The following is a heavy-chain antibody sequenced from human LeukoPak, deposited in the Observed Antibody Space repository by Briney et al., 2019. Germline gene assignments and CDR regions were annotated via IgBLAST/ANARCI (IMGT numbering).Heavy chain of an antibody. CDR3: ARRITIFGLDV. V-gene: IGHV4-34*01. J-gene: IGHJ6*02. CDR1: GGSFSGYY. D-gene: IGHD3-3*01. CDR2: INHSGST. Sequence: SETLSLTCAVYGGSFSGYYWSWIRQPPGKGLEWIGEINHSGSTNYNPSLKSRVTISVDTSKNQFSLKLSSVTAADTAVYYCARRITIFGLDVRGQGTTVTVSS.